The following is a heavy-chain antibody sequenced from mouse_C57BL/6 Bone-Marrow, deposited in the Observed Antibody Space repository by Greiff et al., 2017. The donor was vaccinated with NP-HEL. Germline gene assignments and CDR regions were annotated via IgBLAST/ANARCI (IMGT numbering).Heavy chain of an antibody. CDR3: ARDYRDWYFDV. D-gene: IGHD2-14*01. Sequence: QVQLQQPGAELVKPGASVKLSCKASGYTFTSYRMQWVKQRPGQGLEWIGEIDPSDSYTNYNQKFKGKATLTVDTSSSTAYMQLSSLTSEDSAVYYCARDYRDWYFDVWGTGTTVTVSS. V-gene: IGHV1-50*01. J-gene: IGHJ1*03. CDR1: GYTFTSYR. CDR2: IDPSDSYT.